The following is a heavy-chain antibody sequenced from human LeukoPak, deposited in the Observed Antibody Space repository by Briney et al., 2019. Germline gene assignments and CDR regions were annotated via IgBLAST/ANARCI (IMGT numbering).Heavy chain of an antibody. CDR2: ISRSGGST. V-gene: IGHV3-23*01. CDR3: VRGAYYYDSSGYYYGRYFDR. D-gene: IGHD3-22*01. CDR1: GFTFRSYA. J-gene: IGHJ2*01. Sequence: GGSLRLSCIASGFTFRSYAMNWVRQAPGKGLEWVSAISRSGGSTYSADSVKGRFTISRDTSKSTLYLQMNSLRAEDTAAYYCVRGAYYYDSSGYYYGRYFDRWGRGTLVTVSS.